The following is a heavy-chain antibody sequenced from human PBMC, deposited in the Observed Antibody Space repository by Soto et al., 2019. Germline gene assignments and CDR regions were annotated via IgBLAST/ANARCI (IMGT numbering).Heavy chain of an antibody. J-gene: IGHJ6*02. CDR3: ARLDPGSGNSYGMDV. CDR1: GGSISSYY. CDR2: IYYSGST. D-gene: IGHD6-19*01. Sequence: QVQLQESGPGLVKPSETLSLTCTVSGGSISSYYWSWIRQPPGKGLEWIGYIYYSGSTNYNPSLKSRVTISVDTSKNQFSLKLSSVTAADTAVYYCARLDPGSGNSYGMDVWGQGTTVTVSS. V-gene: IGHV4-59*08.